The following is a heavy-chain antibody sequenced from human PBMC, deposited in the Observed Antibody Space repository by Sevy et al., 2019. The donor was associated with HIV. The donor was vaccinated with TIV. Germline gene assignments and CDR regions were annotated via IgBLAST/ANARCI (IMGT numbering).Heavy chain of an antibody. CDR2: IYYSGST. Sequence: SETLSLTCTVSGDSITTYNYYWGWIRQSPRKGLEWIGSIYYSGSTYYNPSLRSRVTMSVDTSKNKFSLRLSSVTAADTAGYYCARHGSGGNFDWLTYWGQGTLVTVSS. J-gene: IGHJ4*02. V-gene: IGHV4-39*01. CDR3: ARHGSGGNFDWLTY. D-gene: IGHD3-9*01. CDR1: GDSITTYNYY.